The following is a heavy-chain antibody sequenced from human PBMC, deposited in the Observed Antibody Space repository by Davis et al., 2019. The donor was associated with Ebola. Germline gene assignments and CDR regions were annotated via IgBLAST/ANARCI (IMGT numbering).Heavy chain of an antibody. CDR3: AREATVVIPDYFDY. Sequence: ASVQVSCKASGYTFTGYYMHWVRQAPGQGLEWMGWINPNSGGTNYAQKFQGRVTITADKSTSTAYMELSSLRSEDTAVYYCAREATVVIPDYFDYWGQGTLVTVSS. D-gene: IGHD4-23*01. V-gene: IGHV1-2*02. CDR2: INPNSGGT. CDR1: GYTFTGYY. J-gene: IGHJ4*02.